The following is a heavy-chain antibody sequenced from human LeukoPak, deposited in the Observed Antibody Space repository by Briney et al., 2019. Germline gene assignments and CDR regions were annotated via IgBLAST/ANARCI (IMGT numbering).Heavy chain of an antibody. Sequence: PSETLSLTCTVSGGSISSYYWSWIRQPPGKGLEWIGYIYYSGSTNYNPSLKSRVTISVDTSKNQFSLKLSSVTAADTAVYYCARAGYSYGSIFDYWGQGTLVTVSS. V-gene: IGHV4-59*01. CDR3: ARAGYSYGSIFDY. CDR2: IYYSGST. D-gene: IGHD5-18*01. J-gene: IGHJ4*02. CDR1: GGSISSYY.